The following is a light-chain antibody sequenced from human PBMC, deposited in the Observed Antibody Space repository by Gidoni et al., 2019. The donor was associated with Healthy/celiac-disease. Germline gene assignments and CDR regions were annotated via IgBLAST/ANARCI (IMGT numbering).Light chain of an antibody. V-gene: IGLV3-25*03. CDR1: ALPKQY. J-gene: IGLJ2*01. CDR2: KDS. Sequence: SYLLPQPPSLSVSPGQTARITCSGHALPKQYAYWYQQKPGQAPVLVIYKDSERPSGIPERFSGSSSGTTVTLTISGVQAEDEADYYCQSADSSGTYVVFGGGTKLTVL. CDR3: QSADSSGTYVV.